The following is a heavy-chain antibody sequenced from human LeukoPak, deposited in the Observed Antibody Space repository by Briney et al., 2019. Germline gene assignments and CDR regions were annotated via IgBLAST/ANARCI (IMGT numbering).Heavy chain of an antibody. Sequence: SETLSLTCTVSGGSITNSNWWSWVRQPPGKGLEWIGEIYHSGSTNYNPSLKSRVTISVDTSKNQFSLKLSSVTAADTAVYYCARRPDYSSSWTGWYFDLWGRGTLVTVSS. CDR3: ARRPDYSSSWTGWYFDL. D-gene: IGHD6-13*01. J-gene: IGHJ2*01. CDR1: GGSITNSNW. CDR2: IYHSGST. V-gene: IGHV4-4*02.